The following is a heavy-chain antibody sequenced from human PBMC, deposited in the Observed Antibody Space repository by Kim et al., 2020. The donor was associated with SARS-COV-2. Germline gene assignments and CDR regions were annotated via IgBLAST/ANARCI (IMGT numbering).Heavy chain of an antibody. J-gene: IGHJ4*02. CDR1: GYTFHTYA. V-gene: IGHV1-3*01. CDR3: AREETDSYGYRAFDY. Sequence: ASVKVSCKASGYTFHTYAMHWMRQAPGQRLEWMGWVDGGNGNTKSSQNFQGRVTITRYRSATTAYMELSSLRSEDTAVYYCAREETDSYGYRAFDYWGQGTPVTVSS. CDR2: VDGGNGNT. D-gene: IGHD5-18*01.